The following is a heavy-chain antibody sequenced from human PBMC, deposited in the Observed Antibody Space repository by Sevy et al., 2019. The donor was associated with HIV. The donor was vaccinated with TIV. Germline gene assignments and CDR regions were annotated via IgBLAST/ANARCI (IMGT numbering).Heavy chain of an antibody. CDR3: VAYCSPNNCRFAY. J-gene: IGHJ4*02. Sequence: GGSLRLSCSASGLTFRSYAMHWVRQAPGKGLEWVAVFLYDGISAHYADSVKGRFTISRDNSRNTLYLQMDRLGPEDTAVYYCVAYCSPNNCRFAYWGQGTRVTVSS. D-gene: IGHD2-21*01. CDR1: GLTFRSYA. CDR2: FLYDGISA. V-gene: IGHV3-30*03.